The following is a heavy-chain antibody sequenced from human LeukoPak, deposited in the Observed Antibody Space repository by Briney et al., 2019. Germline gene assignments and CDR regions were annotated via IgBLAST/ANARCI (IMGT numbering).Heavy chain of an antibody. CDR2: INTNTGNP. V-gene: IGHV7-4-1*02. J-gene: IGHJ4*02. D-gene: IGHD6-13*01. CDR3: ARGHSSSWYVSVDDY. Sequence: ASVKVSCKASGYTFTSYAMNWVRQAPGQGLEWMGWINTNTGNPTYAQGFTGRFVFSLDTSVSTAYLQISSLKAEDTAVYYCARGHSSSWYVSVDDYWGQGTLVTVPS. CDR1: GYTFTSYA.